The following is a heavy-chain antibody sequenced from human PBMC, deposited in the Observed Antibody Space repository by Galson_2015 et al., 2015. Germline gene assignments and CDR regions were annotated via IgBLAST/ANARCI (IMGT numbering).Heavy chain of an antibody. CDR2: INTNTGNP. CDR3: ARCPPIIVVVIRHFDS. CDR1: GYTFTNYA. V-gene: IGHV7-4-1*02. J-gene: IGHJ4*02. Sequence: SVKVSCKASGYTFTNYAMNWVRQAPGQGLEWVGWINTNTGNPTYAQGFTGRFVFSLDTSVSTVYLQISSLKAEDTAVYYCARCPPIIVVVIRHFDSWVQGTLVTVSS. D-gene: IGHD3-22*01.